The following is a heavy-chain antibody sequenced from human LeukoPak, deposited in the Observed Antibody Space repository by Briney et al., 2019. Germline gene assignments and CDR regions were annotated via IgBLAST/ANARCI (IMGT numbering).Heavy chain of an antibody. Sequence: PSETLSLTCTVSGGSISSSSYYWGWIRQPPGKGLEWIGSIYYSGSTYYNLSLKSRVTISVDTSKNQFSLKLSSVTAADTAVYYCAREYYYDSSGFPDYWGQGTLVTVSS. CDR1: GGSISSSSYY. V-gene: IGHV4-39*01. J-gene: IGHJ4*02. CDR3: AREYYYDSSGFPDY. CDR2: IYYSGST. D-gene: IGHD3-22*01.